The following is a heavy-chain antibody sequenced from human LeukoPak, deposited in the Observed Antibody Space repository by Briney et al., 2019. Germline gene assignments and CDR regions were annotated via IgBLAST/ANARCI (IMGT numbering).Heavy chain of an antibody. J-gene: IGHJ1*01. D-gene: IGHD6-13*01. CDR3: ARDSSSWYKYFQH. V-gene: IGHV1-2*02. Sequence: ASVKVSCKASGYTFTGYYMHWVRQAPGQGLEWMGWINPNSGGTNYAQKFQGRVTMTTDTSTSTAYMELRSLRSDDTAVYYCARDSSSWYKYFQHWGQGTLVTVSS. CDR1: GYTFTGYY. CDR2: INPNSGGT.